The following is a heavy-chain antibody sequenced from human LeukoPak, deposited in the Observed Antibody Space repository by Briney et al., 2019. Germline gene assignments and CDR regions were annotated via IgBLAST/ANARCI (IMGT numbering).Heavy chain of an antibody. J-gene: IGHJ4*02. CDR3: ARDHGSGSFEFDY. D-gene: IGHD3-10*01. CDR2: ISSSGKSI. CDR1: GFTFSTSA. V-gene: IGHV3-21*01. Sequence: GGSLRLSCSASGFTFSTSAMNWVRQAPGKGLEWVSSISSSGKSIYYTDSVKGRFTISRDNAKNSLYLQMNSLRAEDTAVYYCARDHGSGSFEFDYWGQGTLVTVSS.